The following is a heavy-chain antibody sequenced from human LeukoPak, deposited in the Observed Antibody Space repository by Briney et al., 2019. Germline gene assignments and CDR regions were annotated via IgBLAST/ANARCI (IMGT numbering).Heavy chain of an antibody. V-gene: IGHV5-51*01. CDR2: IYPGDSDT. CDR1: GYSFTSYW. J-gene: IGHJ4*02. Sequence: GESLKISCKGSGYSFTSYWIGWVRQMPGKGLEWMGIIYPGDSDTRYSPSFQGQVTISADKSISTAYLQWSSLKASDTAMYYRARSLPCGGSCYSGFDYWGQGTLVTVSS. CDR3: ARSLPCGGSCYSGFDY. D-gene: IGHD2-15*01.